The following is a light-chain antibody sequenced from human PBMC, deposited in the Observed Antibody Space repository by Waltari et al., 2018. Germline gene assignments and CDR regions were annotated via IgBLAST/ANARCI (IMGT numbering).Light chain of an antibody. CDR3: YSSDSTGLRV. V-gene: IGLV3-10*01. CDR2: EDT. CDR1: ALPRKY. Sequence: SYELTQTPSVSVSPGQTARITCSGHALPRKYAYWFQQKSGQAPRLVIYEDTKRPSGIPDRFSGSSSGTVATLTIAGAQVDDEADYYCYSSDSTGLRVFGGGTSVVVL. J-gene: IGLJ1*01.